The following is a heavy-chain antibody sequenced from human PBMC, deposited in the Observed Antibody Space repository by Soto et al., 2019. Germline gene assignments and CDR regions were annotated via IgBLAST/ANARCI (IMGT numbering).Heavy chain of an antibody. CDR2: ISSSSSYI. V-gene: IGHV3-21*01. CDR1: GFTFSSYS. CDR3: ASSNDSSTPRTDS. D-gene: IGHD4-4*01. Sequence: GGSLRLSWAASGFTFSSYSMNWVRQAPGKGLEWVSSISSSSSYIYYADSVKGRFTISRDNAKNSLYLQMNSLRAEDTAVYYCASSNDSSTPRTDSRGQGTLVPVSS. J-gene: IGHJ1*01.